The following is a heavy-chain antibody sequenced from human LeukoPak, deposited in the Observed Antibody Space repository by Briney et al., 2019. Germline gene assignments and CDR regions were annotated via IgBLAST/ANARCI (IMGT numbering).Heavy chain of an antibody. J-gene: IGHJ1*01. CDR3: ASGRVVTAPPNAEYFQH. CDR1: GFTFNNYA. D-gene: IGHD2-21*02. V-gene: IGHV3-23*01. CDR2: INGRGGST. Sequence: GGSLRLSCAASGFTFNNYAMSWVRQAPGKGLEWGSGINGRGGSTYYADSVKGRFTISRDNSKNTLYLQMNSLRAEDTAVYYCASGRVVTAPPNAEYFQHWGQGTLVTVSS.